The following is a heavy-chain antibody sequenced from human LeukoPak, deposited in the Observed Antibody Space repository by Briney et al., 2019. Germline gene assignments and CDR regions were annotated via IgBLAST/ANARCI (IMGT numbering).Heavy chain of an antibody. J-gene: IGHJ3*02. V-gene: IGHV3-33*06. CDR2: IWYDGSNK. CDR1: GFTFSSYG. Sequence: GMSLRLSCAASGFTFSSYGMHWVRQAPGKGLEGVAVIWYDGSNKYYADSVKGRLTISRDNSKKPLYLQMNSVRAEDTAVYYCAKVASIAVAADAFDIWGQGTMVTVSS. CDR3: AKVASIAVAADAFDI. D-gene: IGHD6-19*01.